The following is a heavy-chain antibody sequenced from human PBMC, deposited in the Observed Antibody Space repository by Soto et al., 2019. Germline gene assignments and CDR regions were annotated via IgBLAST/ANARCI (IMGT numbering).Heavy chain of an antibody. V-gene: IGHV3-30-3*01. CDR2: ISYDVNNE. D-gene: IGHD1-26*01. Sequence: QVQLVESGGGVVQPGRSLRLSCAASGFTFSAYTMHWVRQPPGKGLEWVAVISYDVNNEYYTDPVKGRFTVSRDNSKSTLYLQMNSLKSEDTAVYYCARDGYSGRSDGFDIWGQGTMVTVSS. J-gene: IGHJ3*02. CDR1: GFTFSAYT. CDR3: ARDGYSGRSDGFDI.